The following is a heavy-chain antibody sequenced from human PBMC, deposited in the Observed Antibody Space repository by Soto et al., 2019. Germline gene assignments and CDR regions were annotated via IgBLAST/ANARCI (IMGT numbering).Heavy chain of an antibody. J-gene: IGHJ4*02. CDR1: GYTLTELS. V-gene: IGHV1-24*01. Sequence: ASVKVSCKVSGYTLTELSMHWVRQAPGKGLEWMGGFDPEDGETIYAQKFQGRVTMTEDTSTDTAYMELSSLRSEDTAVYYCATSLFSMIVVVFDYWGQGTLVTVSS. D-gene: IGHD3-22*01. CDR2: FDPEDGET. CDR3: ATSLFSMIVVVFDY.